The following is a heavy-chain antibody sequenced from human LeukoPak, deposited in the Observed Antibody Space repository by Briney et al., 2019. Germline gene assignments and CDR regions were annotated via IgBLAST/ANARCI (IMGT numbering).Heavy chain of an antibody. CDR2: INPNSGGT. D-gene: IGHD2-2*01. V-gene: IGHV1-2*02. J-gene: IGHJ4*02. CDR3: ARVRHCSSTSCLGPYDY. Sequence: GASVKVSCKASGYTFTGYYMHWVRQAPGQGLEWMGWINPNSGGTNYAQKFQGRVTMTRDTSISTAYMELSRLRSDDTAVYYCARVRHCSSTSCLGPYDYWGQGTLVTVSS. CDR1: GYTFTGYY.